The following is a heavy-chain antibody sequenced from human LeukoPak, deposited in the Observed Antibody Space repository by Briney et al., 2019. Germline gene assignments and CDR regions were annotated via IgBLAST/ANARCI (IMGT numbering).Heavy chain of an antibody. CDR3: ARDGSGWTFNY. D-gene: IGHD6-19*01. J-gene: IGHJ4*02. CDR1: GFTFSRES. CDR2: ISSSSSYI. Sequence: GGSLRLSCAASGFTFSRESMNWVRQAPGKGLEWVSSISSSSSYIYYADSVKGRFTISRDNAKNSLYLQMNSLRAEDTAVYYCARDGSGWTFNYWGQGTLVTVSS. V-gene: IGHV3-21*01.